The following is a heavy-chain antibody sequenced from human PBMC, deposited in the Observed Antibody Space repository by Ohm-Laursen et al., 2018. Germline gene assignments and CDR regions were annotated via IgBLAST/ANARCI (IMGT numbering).Heavy chain of an antibody. CDR3: AKDISDSSGYYERGGVDY. V-gene: IGHV3-9*01. Sequence: SLRLSCAASGFTFDDYAMHWVRHAPGKGLEWVSGISWNSGSIGYADSVKGRFTISRDNAKNSLYLQMNSLRAEDTALYYCAKDISDSSGYYERGGVDYWGQGTLVTVSS. D-gene: IGHD3-22*01. J-gene: IGHJ4*02. CDR2: ISWNSGSI. CDR1: GFTFDDYA.